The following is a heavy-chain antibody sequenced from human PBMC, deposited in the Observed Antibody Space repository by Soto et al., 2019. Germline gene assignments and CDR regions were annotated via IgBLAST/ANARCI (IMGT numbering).Heavy chain of an antibody. J-gene: IGHJ5*02. CDR1: GDSFTSYW. D-gene: IGHD6-19*01. CDR3: ARRAVADFSWYDP. V-gene: IGHV5-51*01. CDR2: IYPGDSDT. Sequence: PGESLKISCKGSGDSFTSYWIGWVRQMPGKGLEWMGIIYPGDSDTRYSPSFQGQVTISADKSISTAYLQRSSLKASDTAMYYCARRAVADFSWYDPWGQGTLVTVSS.